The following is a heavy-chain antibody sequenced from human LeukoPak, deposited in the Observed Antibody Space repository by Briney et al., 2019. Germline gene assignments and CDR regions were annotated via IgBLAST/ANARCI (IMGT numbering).Heavy chain of an antibody. V-gene: IGHV3-53*01. D-gene: IGHD3-10*02. CDR1: GFTISPYD. CDR3: ARDLYNYVAMDD. Sequence: AETLSLTCAASGFTISPYDRTWVRQAPGKGLECVSSIQCGNKPYYHPSVKSRFAISIDTSKNNLFLQLHTLTAEDTALYYFARDLYNYVAMDDWGQGTMVTVSS. CDR2: IQCGNKP. J-gene: IGHJ6*02.